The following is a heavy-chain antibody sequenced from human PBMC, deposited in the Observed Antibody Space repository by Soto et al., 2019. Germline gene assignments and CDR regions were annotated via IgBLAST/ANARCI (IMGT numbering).Heavy chain of an antibody. CDR1: GGSVSSSRYF. CDR2: VYFDGST. D-gene: IGHD6-25*01. J-gene: IGHJ6*04. V-gene: IGHV4-39*01. CDR3: AGHPIAAAPGNRHVDV. Sequence: QLQLQESGPGLVKPSETLSLDCTVSGGSVSSSRYFWGWIRQPPGKGLEWIGSVYFDGSTYYSASLKSRVTISVDTAKNQFSLKLISVTAADTAVYYWAGHPIAAAPGNRHVDVWGIGTTVTVSS.